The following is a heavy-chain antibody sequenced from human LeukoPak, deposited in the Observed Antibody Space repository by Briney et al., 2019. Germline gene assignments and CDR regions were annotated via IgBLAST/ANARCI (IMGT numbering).Heavy chain of an antibody. J-gene: IGHJ4*02. D-gene: IGHD3-22*01. CDR1: GGSVSSGSYC. Sequence: SEALSLTCTVSGGSVSSGSYCWSWIRQPPGKGLEWIGYISYRGSTNYNPSLKSRVTISVDTSKNQFSLNLSSVTAADTAVYYCARAIQTYYDSRGHTQTDWGQGTLVTVSS. CDR3: ARAIQTYYDSRGHTQTD. V-gene: IGHV4-61*01. CDR2: ISYRGST.